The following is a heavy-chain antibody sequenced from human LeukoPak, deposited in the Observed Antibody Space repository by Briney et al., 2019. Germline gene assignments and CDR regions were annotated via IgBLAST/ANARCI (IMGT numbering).Heavy chain of an antibody. J-gene: IGHJ4*02. CDR1: GGTFSSYA. Sequence: ASVKVSCKASGGTFSSYAISWVRQAPGQGLEWMGGIIPIFGTANYAQKFQGRVTITADESTSTAYMELSSLRSEDTAVYYCARAKHYYDSSGSLGYWGQGTLVTVSS. D-gene: IGHD3-22*01. CDR3: ARAKHYYDSSGSLGY. V-gene: IGHV1-69*13. CDR2: IIPIFGTA.